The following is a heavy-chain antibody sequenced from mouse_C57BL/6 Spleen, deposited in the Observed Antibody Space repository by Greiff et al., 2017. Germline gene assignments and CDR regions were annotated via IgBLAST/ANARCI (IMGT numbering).Heavy chain of an antibody. Sequence: EVQLVESGGGLVKPGGSLKLSCAASGFTFSDYGMHWVRQAPEKGLEWVAYISSGSSTIYYADTVKGRFTISRDNAKNTLFLQMTSLRSEDTAMYYCAREDYDEGFAYWGQGTLVTVSA. J-gene: IGHJ3*01. D-gene: IGHD2-4*01. CDR2: ISSGSSTI. CDR1: GFTFSDYG. CDR3: AREDYDEGFAY. V-gene: IGHV5-17*01.